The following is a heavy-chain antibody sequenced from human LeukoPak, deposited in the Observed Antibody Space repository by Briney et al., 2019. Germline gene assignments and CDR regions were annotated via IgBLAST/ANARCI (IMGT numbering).Heavy chain of an antibody. CDR2: INHSGSP. Sequence: NPSETLSLTCAVYGESLSGYYWSWLRQPPGKGLEWVGEINHSGSPDYNPSLKSRVTISLDTSKNQLSLKLSSVTAADTAVYYCATAGHRIAARPDRPRSNWFDPWGQGTLVTVSS. CDR1: GESLSGYY. V-gene: IGHV4-34*01. J-gene: IGHJ5*02. CDR3: ATAGHRIAARPDRPRSNWFDP. D-gene: IGHD6-6*01.